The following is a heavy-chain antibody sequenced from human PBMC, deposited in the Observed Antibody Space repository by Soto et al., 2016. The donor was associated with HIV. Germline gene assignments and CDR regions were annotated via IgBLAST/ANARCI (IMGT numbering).Heavy chain of an antibody. CDR3: AKDLLDYSANDY. CDR1: GFSLRYNA. Sequence: EVQLLESGGGLAKPGGSLRLSCAASGFSLRYNAMNWVRQAPGKGLEWVSGIAHDATSAHYADSVKGRFIISKDDSKNTLYLQMNTLRAEDTAIYYCAKDLLDYSANDYWGQGTLVTVSS. CDR2: IAHDATSA. V-gene: IGHV3-23*01. D-gene: IGHD4-4*01. J-gene: IGHJ4*02.